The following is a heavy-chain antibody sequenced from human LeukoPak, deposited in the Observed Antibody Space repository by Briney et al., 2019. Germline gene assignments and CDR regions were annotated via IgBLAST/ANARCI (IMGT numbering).Heavy chain of an antibody. Sequence: QPGGSLRLSCAASGFSFSGSWMHWVRQAPAKGLVWVSRINSDGSTTTYADSVQGRFTISRDNAKNTLYLQMNSLRAEDTAVYYCIRGLGGGSDNWGLGTLVTVTS. CDR3: IRGLGGGSDN. D-gene: IGHD4-23*01. J-gene: IGHJ4*02. V-gene: IGHV3-74*03. CDR2: INSDGSTT. CDR1: GFSFSGSW.